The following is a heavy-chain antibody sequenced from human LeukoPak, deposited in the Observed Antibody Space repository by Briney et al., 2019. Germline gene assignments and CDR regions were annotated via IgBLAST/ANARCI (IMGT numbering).Heavy chain of an antibody. CDR1: GGTFSSST. CDR2: IIPIFTTA. J-gene: IGHJ6*02. Sequence: ASVKVSCKASGGTFSSSTFGWVRQAPGQGLEWMGGIIPIFTTANYAQRFQGRVTITADESTSTAYMELSRLRSEDTAVYYCAREGTAVAGYYYYYGMDVWGQGTTVTVSS. D-gene: IGHD6-19*01. V-gene: IGHV1-69*13. CDR3: AREGTAVAGYYYYYGMDV.